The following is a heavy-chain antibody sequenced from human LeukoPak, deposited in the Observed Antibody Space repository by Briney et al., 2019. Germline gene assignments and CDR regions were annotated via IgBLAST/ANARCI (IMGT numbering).Heavy chain of an antibody. CDR3: ARDFSSGSYYGDYYFDY. CDR1: GFSFSRYW. Sequence: GGSLRLSCVASGFSFSRYWMSWVRQAPGKGLEWVSSITDSSSSMYYADSVKGRFTISRDNAKNSLYLQMNSLRAEDTAVYYCARDFSSGSYYGDYYFDYWGQGTLVTVSS. J-gene: IGHJ4*02. CDR2: ITDSSSSM. V-gene: IGHV3-21*01. D-gene: IGHD1-26*01.